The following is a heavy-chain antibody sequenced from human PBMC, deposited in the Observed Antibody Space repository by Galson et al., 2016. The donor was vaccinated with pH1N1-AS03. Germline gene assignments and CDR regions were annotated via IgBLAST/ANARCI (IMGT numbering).Heavy chain of an antibody. J-gene: IGHJ4*02. CDR1: GFSLNDGGLG. D-gene: IGHD3-10*01. V-gene: IGHV2-5*01. Sequence: PALVTPPQTLTLTCTFSGFSLNDGGLGVGWIRQPPGKALEWLGMIYWHDDKRYNPSLQNRLTLTQGVSKSEVVLQMTNVDPEDTATYYCAQCFYGSGASFFYFWGQGIVVVVS. CDR2: IYWHDDK. CDR3: AQCFYGSGASFFYF.